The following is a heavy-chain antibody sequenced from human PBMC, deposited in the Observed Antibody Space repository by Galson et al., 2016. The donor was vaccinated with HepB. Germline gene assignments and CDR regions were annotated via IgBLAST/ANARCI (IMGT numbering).Heavy chain of an antibody. CDR3: ARVIGGTLDALDT. V-gene: IGHV3-30*04. J-gene: IGHJ3*02. Sequence: SLRLSCAASGFTFSRIAMHRVRQAPGKGLKWVAVISYDGGSNYYADSVKGRFTISRDNSKNTLYLQMNSLRAEDSAVHYCARVIGGTLDALDTWGQGTMVTVSS. CDR1: GFTFSRIA. CDR2: ISYDGGSN. D-gene: IGHD2-21*01.